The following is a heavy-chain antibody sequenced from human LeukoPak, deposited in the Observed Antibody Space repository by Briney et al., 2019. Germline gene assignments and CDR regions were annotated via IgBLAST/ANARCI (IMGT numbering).Heavy chain of an antibody. Sequence: GGSLRLSCAASGFTFSSYVMSWVRQAPGKGVEWVSAISGSCGSTYYADSVKGGFTISRDNSKNTLYLQMNSLRAEDTAVYYCAKGLEPYYYYYGMDVWGQGTTVIVSS. CDR1: GFTFSSYV. CDR3: AKGLEPYYYYYGMDV. V-gene: IGHV3-23*01. CDR2: ISGSCGST. J-gene: IGHJ6*02. D-gene: IGHD1-14*01.